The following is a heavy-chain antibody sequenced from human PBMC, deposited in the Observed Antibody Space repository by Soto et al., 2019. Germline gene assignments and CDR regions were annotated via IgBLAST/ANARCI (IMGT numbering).Heavy chain of an antibody. Sequence: ASVKVSCKASGYTFTSYGVSWVRQAPGQGLEWMGWISADNGHTNYAQNLQGRVTVTTDTSTSTAYMELRSLRSDDTAVYYCARDSRSSSWAYYYYYGMDVWGQGTTVTVSS. J-gene: IGHJ6*02. CDR3: ARDSRSSSWAYYYYYGMDV. D-gene: IGHD6-13*01. CDR1: GYTFTSYG. CDR2: ISADNGHT. V-gene: IGHV1-18*01.